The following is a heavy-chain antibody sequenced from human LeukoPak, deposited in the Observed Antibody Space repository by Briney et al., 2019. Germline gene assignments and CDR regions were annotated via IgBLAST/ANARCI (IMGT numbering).Heavy chain of an antibody. CDR3: ARVEYGDYANFDY. D-gene: IGHD4-17*01. V-gene: IGHV3-48*03. Sequence: GGSLRLSCAASGFTFSSYEMNWVRQAPGKGLEWVSYISSSGTTIYYADSVKGRFTISRDNAKNSLYLQMNYLRAEDTAVYYCARVEYGDYANFDYWGQGTLVTVSS. CDR2: ISSSGTTI. CDR1: GFTFSSYE. J-gene: IGHJ4*02.